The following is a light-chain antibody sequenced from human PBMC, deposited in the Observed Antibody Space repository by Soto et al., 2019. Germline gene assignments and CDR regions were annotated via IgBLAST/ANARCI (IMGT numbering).Light chain of an antibody. V-gene: IGKV1-5*03. Sequence: DIQMTQSPSTLSASVGDRVTITCRASQSISSWLAWYQQKPGKAPKLLIYKASSLETGVPSRFSGSGSGTEFPLLISSLQPDDFARYYCQQYGSSSPWTFGQGTKVEIK. J-gene: IGKJ1*01. CDR2: KAS. CDR3: QQYGSSSPWT. CDR1: QSISSW.